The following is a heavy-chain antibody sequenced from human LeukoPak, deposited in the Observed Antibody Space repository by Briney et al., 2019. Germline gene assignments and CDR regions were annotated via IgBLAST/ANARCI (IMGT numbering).Heavy chain of an antibody. V-gene: IGHV1-69*13. J-gene: IGHJ4*02. Sequence: SVKVSCKASGGTFSSYAISWVRQAPGQGLEWMGGIIPIFGTANYAQKFQGRVTITADESTSTAYMELSSLRSEDTAVYYCARVVVVAADSGVDYWGQGTLVTVSS. CDR3: ARVVVVAADSGVDY. D-gene: IGHD2-15*01. CDR2: IIPIFGTA. CDR1: GGTFSSYA.